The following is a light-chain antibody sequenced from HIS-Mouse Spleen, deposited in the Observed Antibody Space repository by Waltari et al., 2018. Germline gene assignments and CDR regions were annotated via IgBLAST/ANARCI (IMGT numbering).Light chain of an antibody. CDR3: SSYTSSSTLKV. Sequence: QSALTQPASVSGSPGQSITISCTGTSSDVGGYNYVSWYQQHPGKAPKLMIYDVSNRPSGVSKRFSGSKSGTTASLTISGLQAEDEADYYCSSYTSSSTLKVFGGGTKLTVL. V-gene: IGLV2-14*03. J-gene: IGLJ3*02. CDR2: DVS. CDR1: SSDVGGYNY.